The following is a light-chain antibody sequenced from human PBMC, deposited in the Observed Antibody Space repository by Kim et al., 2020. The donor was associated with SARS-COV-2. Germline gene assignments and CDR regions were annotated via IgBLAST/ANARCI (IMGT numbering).Light chain of an antibody. CDR2: EVS. V-gene: IGLV2-23*02. CDR3: CSYAGSSTWV. J-gene: IGLJ3*02. Sequence: HSSTISCTGTSIEVWSYNLVSWYQQHPGKAPKLMIYEVSKRPSGVSNRFSGSKSGNTASLTISGLQAEDEADYYCCSYAGSSTWVFGGGTKLTVL. CDR1: SIEVWSYNL.